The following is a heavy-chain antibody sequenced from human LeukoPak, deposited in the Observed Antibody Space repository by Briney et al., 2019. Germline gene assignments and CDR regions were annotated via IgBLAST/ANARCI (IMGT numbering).Heavy chain of an antibody. V-gene: IGHV3-30*04. J-gene: IGHJ4*02. Sequence: GGSLSLSWAASGFTFSSYAMHWVRQAPGKGLEWVAVISYDGSNKYYADSVKGRFTISRNNSKNTLYLQMNSLRAEDTAVYYCANTFPYYYDSSGYPFDYWGQGTLVTVSS. D-gene: IGHD3-22*01. CDR2: ISYDGSNK. CDR1: GFTFSSYA. CDR3: ANTFPYYYDSSGYPFDY.